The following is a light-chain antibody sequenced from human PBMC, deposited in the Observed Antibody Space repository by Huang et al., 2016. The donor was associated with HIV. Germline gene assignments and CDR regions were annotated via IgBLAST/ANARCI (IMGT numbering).Light chain of an antibody. Sequence: EIMMTQSPATLSVSPGGRATLSCRASQNVRNNLAGYQQKTGQAPRLLIYDTSTRASGIPARFTGSGSGTEFTFTISGLQSEDFAIYYCQQYDNWPPGLTFGGGTKVEI. V-gene: IGKV3D-15*01. CDR1: QNVRNN. CDR3: QQYDNWPPGLT. J-gene: IGKJ4*01. CDR2: DTS.